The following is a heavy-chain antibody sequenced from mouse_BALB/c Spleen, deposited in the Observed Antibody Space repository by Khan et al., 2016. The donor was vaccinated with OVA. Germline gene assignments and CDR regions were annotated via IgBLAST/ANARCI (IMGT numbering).Heavy chain of an antibody. D-gene: IGHD2-3*01. V-gene: IGHV5-9-3*01. CDR3: ARSDGYYGRGAMDY. CDR1: GFTLSRYA. J-gene: IGHJ4*01. Sequence: EVQRVESGGGLVKPGGSLKVSCAVSGFTLSRYAMSWVRQTPEKRLEWVATISSGGTYTYYPESVKGRFTISRDNAENTRYLQMSSLRSEDTAMYYCARSDGYYGRGAMDYWGQGTSVTVSA. CDR2: ISSGGTYT.